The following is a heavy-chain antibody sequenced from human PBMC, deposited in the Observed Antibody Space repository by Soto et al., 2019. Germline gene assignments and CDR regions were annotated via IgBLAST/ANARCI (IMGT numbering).Heavy chain of an antibody. D-gene: IGHD7-27*01. CDR1: GYTFTDFG. V-gene: IGHV1-18*01. Sequence: QGQLVQSGAEVKKPGASLKVSCKASGYTFTDFGISWVRQAPGQGLEWMGWISAYNSNRNYAHTVQGRVTMTTDTTTITAYMEMSKRKSDDTAVYYCASVRVILGNCGDFRNYWSEGTLGTVSS. CDR3: ASVRVILGNCGDFRNY. J-gene: IGHJ4*02. CDR2: ISAYNSNR.